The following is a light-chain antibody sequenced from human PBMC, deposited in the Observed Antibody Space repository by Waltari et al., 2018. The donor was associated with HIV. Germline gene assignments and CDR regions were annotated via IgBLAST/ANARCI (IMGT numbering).Light chain of an antibody. V-gene: IGKV1-5*03. CDR3: QQYHNKPLT. Sequence: DVQMTQSPSTLSASVGDRVTITCRASESITSWLAWYQQKPGKAPKLLIYKASTLESGVQSRFSGSGSETEFTLTINSLQPDDFATYYCQQYHNKPLTFGGGTKVEFK. CDR1: ESITSW. CDR2: KAS. J-gene: IGKJ4*01.